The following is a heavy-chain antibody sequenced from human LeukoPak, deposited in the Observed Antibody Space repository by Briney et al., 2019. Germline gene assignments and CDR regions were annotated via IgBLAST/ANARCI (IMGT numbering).Heavy chain of an antibody. CDR1: GLPFGSYG. V-gene: IGHV3-23*01. CDR2: ITGNGVYT. D-gene: IGHD2-21*02. J-gene: IGHJ4*02. CDR3: AKSYCGGDCG. Sequence: GGSLRLSCAVSGLPFGSYGMTWVRQAPGKGLEWVSGITGNGVYTYYADSVKGRFTISRDNSKSTLSLQMNSLRAEDTAVYYCAKSYCGGDCGWGPGTRVTVSS.